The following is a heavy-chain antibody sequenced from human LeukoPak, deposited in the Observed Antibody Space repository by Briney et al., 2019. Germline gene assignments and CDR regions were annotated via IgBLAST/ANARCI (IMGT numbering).Heavy chain of an antibody. CDR1: GFTFSSYG. CDR3: ARDLLPPRRVLGAFDI. J-gene: IGHJ3*02. Sequence: GRSLRLSCAASGFTFSSYGMHWVRQAPGKGLEWVAVIWYDGSNKYYADSVKGRFTISRDNSKNTLYLQMNSLRAEDTAVYYCARDLLPPRRVLGAFDIWGQGTMVTVSS. D-gene: IGHD2-15*01. CDR2: IWYDGSNK. V-gene: IGHV3-33*01.